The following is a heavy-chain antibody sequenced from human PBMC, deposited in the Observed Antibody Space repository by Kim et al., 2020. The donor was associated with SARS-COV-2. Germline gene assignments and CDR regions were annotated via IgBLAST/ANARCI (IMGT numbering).Heavy chain of an antibody. V-gene: IGHV3-9*01. D-gene: IGHD2-2*02. J-gene: IGHJ6*03. CDR3: AKDAAYCSSTSCYTSYYYYYMDI. Sequence: GGSLRLSCAASGFTFGDYAMHWVRQAPGKGLEWVSGISWNSGSIGYADSVKGRFTISRDNAKNSLYLQMNSLRAEDTALYYCAKDAAYCSSTSCYTSYYYYYMDIWGKGTTVTVSS. CDR2: ISWNSGSI. CDR1: GFTFGDYA.